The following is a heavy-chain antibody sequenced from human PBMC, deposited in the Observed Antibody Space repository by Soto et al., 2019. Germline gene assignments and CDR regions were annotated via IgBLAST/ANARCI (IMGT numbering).Heavy chain of an antibody. CDR2: IIPIFGTA. CDR3: ARVVPAAPPLYYYYGMDV. V-gene: IGHV1-69*06. D-gene: IGHD2-2*01. Sequence: SVKVSCRASGGTFSSYAISWVRQAPGEGLEWMGGIIPIFGTANYAQKFQGRVTITADKSTSTAYMELSSLRSEDTAVYYCARVVPAAPPLYYYYGMDVWGQGTTVTVSS. CDR1: GGTFSSYA. J-gene: IGHJ6*02.